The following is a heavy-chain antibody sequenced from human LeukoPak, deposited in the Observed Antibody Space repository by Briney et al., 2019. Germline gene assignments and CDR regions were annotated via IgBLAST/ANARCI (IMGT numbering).Heavy chain of an antibody. CDR1: GYTFTGYY. V-gene: IGHV1-2*02. D-gene: IGHD1-1*01. J-gene: IGHJ6*03. CDR2: INPNSGGT. Sequence: GASVKVSCKASGYTFTGYYMHWVRQAPGQGLEWMGWINPNSGGTNYAQKFQGRVTMTRDTSISTAYMELSRLRSDDTAVYYCARESGDYYYYMDVWGKGTTVTVSS. CDR3: ARESGDYYYYMDV.